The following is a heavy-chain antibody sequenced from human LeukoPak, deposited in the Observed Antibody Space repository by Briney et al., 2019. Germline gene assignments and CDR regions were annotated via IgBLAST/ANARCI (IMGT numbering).Heavy chain of an antibody. CDR3: AKGGGRDYYFDY. CDR1: GGSISSSSYY. V-gene: IGHV4-39*01. D-gene: IGHD1-26*01. Sequence: PSETLSLTRTVSGGSISSSSYYWGWIRQPPGKGLEWIGSIYYSGSTYYNPSLKSRVTISVDTSKNQFSLKLSSVTAADTAVYYCAKGGGRDYYFDYWGQGTLVTVSS. J-gene: IGHJ4*02. CDR2: IYYSGST.